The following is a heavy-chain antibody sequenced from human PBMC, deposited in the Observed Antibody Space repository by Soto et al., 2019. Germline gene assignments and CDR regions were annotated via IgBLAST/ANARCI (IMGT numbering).Heavy chain of an antibody. V-gene: IGHV1-2*04. D-gene: IGHD3-22*01. CDR3: ARSYYDSSGDAFDF. J-gene: IGHJ3*01. CDR1: GYTFTGYY. Sequence: ASVKVSCKASGYTFTGYYMHWVRQAPGQGLEWMGWINPNSGGTNYAQKFQGWVTMTRDTSISTAYMELSRLRSDDTAVYYCARSYYDSSGDAFDFWGQGTMVTVSS. CDR2: INPNSGGT.